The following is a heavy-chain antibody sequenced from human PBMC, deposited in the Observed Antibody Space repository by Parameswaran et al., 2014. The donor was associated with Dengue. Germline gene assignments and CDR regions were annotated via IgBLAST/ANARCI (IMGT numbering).Heavy chain of an antibody. Sequence: RWIRQPPGKALEWLALIYWDDDKRYSPSLKSRLTITKDTSKNQVVLTMTNMDPVDTATYYCAPSIAAAGTGAFDIWGQGTMVTVSS. D-gene: IGHD6-13*01. CDR3: APSIAAAGTGAFDI. V-gene: IGHV2-5*08. CDR2: IYWDDDK. J-gene: IGHJ3*02.